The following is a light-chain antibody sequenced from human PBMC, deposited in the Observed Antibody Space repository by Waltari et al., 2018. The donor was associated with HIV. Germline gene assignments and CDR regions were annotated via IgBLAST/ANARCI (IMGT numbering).Light chain of an antibody. CDR1: QDISNS. V-gene: IGKV1-NL1*01. J-gene: IGKJ4*01. CDR2: AAS. CDR3: QQYYNIPVT. Sequence: DIQMTQSPSSLSASVGDRVIITCRASQDISNSLAWYQQKSGKVPKLLVHAASRLESGVPSRFSGSGSETEYTLTIITLQPEDLGTYYCQQYYNIPVTFGGGTKVEI.